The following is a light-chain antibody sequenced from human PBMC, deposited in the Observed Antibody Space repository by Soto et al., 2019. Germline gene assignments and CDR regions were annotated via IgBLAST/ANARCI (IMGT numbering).Light chain of an antibody. CDR2: GAS. J-gene: IGKJ1*01. Sequence: EILMTHSPATLSVSPGEIATLSGSSSQSVSSNLAWYQKKPGQAPRLLIYGASTRATGIPDRFSGSGSGTDFTLTIRRLEPADFAVYYCQKSGNRPQWKCGNGHKVDLK. CDR1: QSVSSN. CDR3: QKSGNRPQWK. V-gene: IGKV3-15*01.